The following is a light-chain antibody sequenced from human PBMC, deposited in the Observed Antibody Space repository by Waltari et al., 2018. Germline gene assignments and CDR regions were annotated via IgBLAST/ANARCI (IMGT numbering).Light chain of an antibody. J-gene: IGKJ1*01. V-gene: IGKV4-1*01. CDR1: ESVLYNSNNKNY. CDR2: WAS. CDR3: QQYYSTPQT. Sequence: IVMTQSPDSLTVSLGERATINCKSSESVLYNSNNKNYLAWYQQKQGQPPKLLIYWASTRESGVPDRFSGSGSGTDFTLTISSLQAEDVAVYYCQQYYSTPQTFGQGTKVEIK.